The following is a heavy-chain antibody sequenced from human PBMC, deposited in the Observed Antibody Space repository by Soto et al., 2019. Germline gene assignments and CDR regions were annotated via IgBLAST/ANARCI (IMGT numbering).Heavy chain of an antibody. D-gene: IGHD2-21*02. J-gene: IGHJ4*02. CDR3: ARDPVAYCVGDCRTFDY. V-gene: IGHV3-30-3*01. CDR2: ISYDGSNK. Sequence: QVQLVESGGGVVQPGRSLRLSCAASGFTFSSYAMHWVRQAPGKGLEWVAVISYDGSNKYYADSVKGRFTISRDNSKNTQYLQMNSLRAEDTAVYYCARDPVAYCVGDCRTFDYWGQGTLVTVSS. CDR1: GFTFSSYA.